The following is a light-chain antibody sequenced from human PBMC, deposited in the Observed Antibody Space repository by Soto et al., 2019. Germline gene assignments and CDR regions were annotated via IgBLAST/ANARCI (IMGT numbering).Light chain of an antibody. CDR3: QQYYSTPYT. CDR2: WAS. J-gene: IGKJ2*01. CDR1: RSVLYSSNNKRY. Sequence: DIVMTQSPDSLAVSLGERATINCKSSRSVLYSSNNKRYLAWYQQKPGQPPRLLIYWASTRESGVPDRFSGSGSGTDFTLTISSLQAEDVAVYYCQQYYSTPYTFGQGTKLEI. V-gene: IGKV4-1*01.